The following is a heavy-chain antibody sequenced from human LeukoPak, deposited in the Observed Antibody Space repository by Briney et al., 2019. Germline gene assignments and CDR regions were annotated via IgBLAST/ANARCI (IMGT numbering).Heavy chain of an antibody. Sequence: SETLALTCTVSGGSISRGGHYWSWIRQHPGKGLEWIGYIYYSGSTYYNPSLKSRVTISVDTSKNQFSLKLSSVTAADAAVYYCARDLGYGGNPVYWGQGTLVTVSS. D-gene: IGHD4-23*01. CDR3: ARDLGYGGNPVY. CDR1: GGSISRGGHY. CDR2: IYYSGST. V-gene: IGHV4-31*03. J-gene: IGHJ4*02.